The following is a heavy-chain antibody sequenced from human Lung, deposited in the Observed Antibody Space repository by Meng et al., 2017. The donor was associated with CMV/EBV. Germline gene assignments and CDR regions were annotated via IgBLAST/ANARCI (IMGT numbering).Heavy chain of an antibody. J-gene: IGHJ6*02. Sequence: GSLRLXCTVSGGSISSYYWSWIRQPPGKGLEWIGYIYYSGSTNYNPSLKSRVIISVDTSKNQFSLKLSSVTAADTAVYYCARDGSLVRLDVWGQGTTVTVSS. D-gene: IGHD1-26*01. V-gene: IGHV4-59*01. CDR1: GGSISSYY. CDR2: IYYSGST. CDR3: ARDGSLVRLDV.